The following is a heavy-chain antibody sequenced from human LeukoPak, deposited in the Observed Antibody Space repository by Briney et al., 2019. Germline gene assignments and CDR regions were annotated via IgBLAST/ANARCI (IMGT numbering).Heavy chain of an antibody. V-gene: IGHV1-18*04. D-gene: IGHD3-22*01. CDR2: ISAYNGNT. CDR1: GYTFTGYY. J-gene: IGHJ6*02. CDR3: ARAAGYYDSSARVSYYYYGMDV. Sequence: ASVKVSCKASGYTFTGYYMHWVRQAPGQGLEWMGWISAYNGNTNYAQKLQGRVTMTTDTSTSTAYMELRSLRSDDTAVYYCARAAGYYDSSARVSYYYYGMDVWGQGTTVTVSS.